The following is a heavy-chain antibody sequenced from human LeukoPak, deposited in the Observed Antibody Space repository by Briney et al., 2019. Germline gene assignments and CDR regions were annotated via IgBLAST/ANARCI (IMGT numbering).Heavy chain of an antibody. Sequence: GGSLRLSCAASGFKFSSYSMKWVRQAPGKGLEWVSFISSSSSYIYYADSLKGRFTISRDNAKDSLYLQMNSLRAEDTAVYYCAILLTGRIFDYWGQGTLVTVSS. D-gene: IGHD3-9*01. CDR3: AILLTGRIFDY. CDR1: GFKFSSYS. J-gene: IGHJ4*02. CDR2: ISSSSSYI. V-gene: IGHV3-21*01.